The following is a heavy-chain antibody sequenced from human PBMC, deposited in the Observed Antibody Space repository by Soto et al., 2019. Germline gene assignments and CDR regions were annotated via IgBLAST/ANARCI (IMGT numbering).Heavy chain of an antibody. V-gene: IGHV3-66*01. CDR2: IYSGGST. J-gene: IGHJ3*02. CDR3: ARAGYSYGTGAFDI. D-gene: IGHD5-18*01. CDR1: GFTVSSNY. Sequence: EVQLVESGGGLVQPGGSLRLSCAASGFTVSSNYMSWVRQAPGKGLEWVSVIYSGGSTYYADSVKARFTISRDNSKNTLYRQMNSLRAEDTAVYYCARAGYSYGTGAFDIWGQGTMVTVSS.